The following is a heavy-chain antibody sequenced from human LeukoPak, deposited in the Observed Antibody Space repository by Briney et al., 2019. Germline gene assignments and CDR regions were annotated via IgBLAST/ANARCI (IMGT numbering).Heavy chain of an antibody. V-gene: IGHV4-59*01. D-gene: IGHD3-10*01. CDR3: ARDARSGSGSYYPYYYYYYMDV. CDR1: GGFISSYY. J-gene: IGHJ6*03. Sequence: SETLSLTCTVSGGFISSYYWLWMPEPPGKGLECIGYIYYSRSTIYNPSLKSRVTISVATPKSQFSLKLSSVTAADTAVYYCARDARSGSGSYYPYYYYYYMDVWGKGTTVTVSS. CDR2: IYYSRST.